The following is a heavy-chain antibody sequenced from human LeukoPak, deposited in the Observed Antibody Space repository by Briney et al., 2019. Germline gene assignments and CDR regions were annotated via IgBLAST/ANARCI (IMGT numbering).Heavy chain of an antibody. V-gene: IGHV3-53*01. J-gene: IGHJ4*02. CDR2: IYSGGST. Sequence: GGSLRLSCAASGFTISSNYMSWVRQAPGKGLEWVSVIYSGGSTYYADSVKGRFTISRDNSKNTLYLQMNSLRAEDTAVYYCARVLSGYEDYWGQGTLVTVSS. CDR3: ARVLSGYEDY. CDR1: GFTISSNY. D-gene: IGHD5-12*01.